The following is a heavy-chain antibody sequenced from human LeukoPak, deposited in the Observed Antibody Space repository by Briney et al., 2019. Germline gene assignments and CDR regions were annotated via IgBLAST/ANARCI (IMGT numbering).Heavy chain of an antibody. CDR1: GGSISSGGYY. Sequence: SETLSLTCTVSGGSISSGGYYWSWIRQPPGKGLEWIGYIYHSGSTYYNPSFKSRVTISVDKSKNQFSLKLSSVTAADTAVYYCYAEAVAGSDAFDIWGQGTMVTVSS. D-gene: IGHD6-19*01. CDR3: YAEAVAGSDAFDI. J-gene: IGHJ3*02. CDR2: IYHSGST. V-gene: IGHV4-30-2*01.